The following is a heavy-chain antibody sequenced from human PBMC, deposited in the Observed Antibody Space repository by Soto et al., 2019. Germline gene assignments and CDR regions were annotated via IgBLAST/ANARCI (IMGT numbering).Heavy chain of an antibody. D-gene: IGHD4-17*01. CDR1: GFTFSSYG. CDR2: IWYDGSNK. Sequence: GGSLRLSCAASGFTFSSYGMHWVRQAPGKGLEWVAVIWYDGSNKYYADSVKGRFTISRDNSKNTLYLQMNSLRAEDTAVYYCAKGPTTVVTGIDYWGQGTLVTVSS. J-gene: IGHJ4*02. CDR3: AKGPTTVVTGIDY. V-gene: IGHV3-33*06.